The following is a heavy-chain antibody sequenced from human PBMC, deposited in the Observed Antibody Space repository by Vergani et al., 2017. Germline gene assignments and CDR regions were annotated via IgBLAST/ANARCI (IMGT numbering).Heavy chain of an antibody. V-gene: IGHV1-69*01. CDR1: GGTFSSYA. D-gene: IGHD1-20*01. Sequence: QVQLVQSGAEVKKPGSSVKVSCKASGGTFSSYAIIWVRQAPGQGLEWMGGIIPIFGTANYAQKFQGRVTITADESTSTAYMELSSLRSEDTAVYYCARVKVNWNRLNYGMDVWGQGTTVTVSS. J-gene: IGHJ6*02. CDR2: IIPIFGTA. CDR3: ARVKVNWNRLNYGMDV.